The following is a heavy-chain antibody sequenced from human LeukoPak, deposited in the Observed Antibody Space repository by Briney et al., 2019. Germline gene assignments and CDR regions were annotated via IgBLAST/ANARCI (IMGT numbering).Heavy chain of an antibody. D-gene: IGHD5-24*01. V-gene: IGHV3-30*02. CDR3: APIEMAPTGY. Sequence: AGGSLRLSCAASGFTFSSYGMHWVRQAPGKGLEWVAFIRYDGSNKYYADSVKGRFTISRDNSKNTLYLQMNSLRAEDTAVYYCAPIEMAPTGYWGQGTLVTVSS. CDR2: IRYDGSNK. CDR1: GFTFSSYG. J-gene: IGHJ4*02.